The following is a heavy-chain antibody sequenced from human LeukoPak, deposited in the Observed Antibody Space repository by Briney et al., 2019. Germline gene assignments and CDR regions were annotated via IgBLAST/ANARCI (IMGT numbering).Heavy chain of an antibody. Sequence: GGSLRLSCAASGLTFSNSAVHWVRQAPDKGLEWVAGISFDGSNKFHVDSVKGRFTISRDNSKNTLYLEMNSLRPEDTAVYYCARDSTSSATSVRWFDPWGQGTLVIVSS. CDR2: ISFDGSNK. D-gene: IGHD6-19*01. V-gene: IGHV3-30-3*01. CDR3: ARDSTSSATSVRWFDP. J-gene: IGHJ5*02. CDR1: GLTFSNSA.